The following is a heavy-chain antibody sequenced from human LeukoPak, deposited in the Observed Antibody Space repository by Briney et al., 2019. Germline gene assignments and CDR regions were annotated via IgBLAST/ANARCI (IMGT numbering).Heavy chain of an antibody. D-gene: IGHD6-13*01. CDR3: AREAAAAGFDC. CDR2: ISSSSSYI. J-gene: IGHJ4*02. V-gene: IGHV3-21*01. CDR1: GFTFSSYS. Sequence: PGGSLRLSCAASGFTFSSYSMNWVRQAPGKGLEWVSSISSSSSYIYYADSVKGQFTISRDNAKNSLYLQMNSLRAEDTAVYYCAREAAAAGFDCWGQGTLVTVSS.